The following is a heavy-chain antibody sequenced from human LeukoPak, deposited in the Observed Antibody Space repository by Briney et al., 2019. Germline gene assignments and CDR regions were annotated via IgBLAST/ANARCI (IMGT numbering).Heavy chain of an antibody. CDR1: GGSISSGDYY. CDR3: ARDAYYDFWSGYPRWFDP. V-gene: IGHV4-30-4*01. CDR2: IYYSGST. J-gene: IGHJ5*02. Sequence: SETLSLTCTVSGGSISSGDYYWSWIRQPPGTGLEWIGYIYYSGSTYYNPSLKSRVTISVDTSKNQFSLKLSSVTAADTAVYDCARDAYYDFWSGYPRWFDPWGQGTLVTVSS. D-gene: IGHD3-3*01.